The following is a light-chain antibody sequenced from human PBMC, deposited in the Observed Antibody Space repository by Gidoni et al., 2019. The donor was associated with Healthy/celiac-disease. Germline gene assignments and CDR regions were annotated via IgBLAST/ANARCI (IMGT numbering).Light chain of an antibody. J-gene: IGKJ4*01. V-gene: IGKV1-39*01. Sequence: DIQMTQSPSSLSASVVDRATITCRASQSISSYLNWYQQKPGKAPKLLIYAASSLQSGVPSTFSGSGSGTDFTLTISSLQPEDFATYYCQQSYSTPLTFXGXTKVEIK. CDR2: AAS. CDR1: QSISSY. CDR3: QQSYSTPLT.